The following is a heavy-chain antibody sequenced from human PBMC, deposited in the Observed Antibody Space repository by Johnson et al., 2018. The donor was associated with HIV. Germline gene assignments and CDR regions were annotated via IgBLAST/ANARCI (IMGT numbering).Heavy chain of an antibody. CDR3: AKGGTVTTDAFDI. CDR2: INWNGVRK. D-gene: IGHD4-17*01. V-gene: IGHV3-20*04. CDR1: GFTFNDYG. Sequence: VQLVESGGGVVRPGGSLRLSCAAAGFTFNDYGMSWVRQAPGKGLEWVSGINWNGVRKGYVESMKGRFTISRDNAKNSLYLQMNSLRTEDTAFYYCAKGGTVTTDAFDIWGQGTMVTVSS. J-gene: IGHJ3*02.